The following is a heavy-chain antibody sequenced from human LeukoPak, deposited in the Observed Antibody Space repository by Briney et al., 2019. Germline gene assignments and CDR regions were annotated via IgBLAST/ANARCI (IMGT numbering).Heavy chain of an antibody. J-gene: IGHJ1*01. CDR3: ARVIAVAGDLEYFQH. CDR1: GGSINIGDYY. CDR2: IYHSGST. Sequence: SETLCLTCTVSGGSINIGDYYWSWIRQPPGKGLEWIGYIYHSGSTYYNPSLKSRVTVSVDTSKNQFSLKLSSVTAADTAVYYCARVIAVAGDLEYFQHWGQGTLVTASS. V-gene: IGHV4-30-4*01. D-gene: IGHD6-13*01.